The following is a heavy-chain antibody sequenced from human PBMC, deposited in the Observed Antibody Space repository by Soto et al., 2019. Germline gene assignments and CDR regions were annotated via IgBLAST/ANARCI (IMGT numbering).Heavy chain of an antibody. CDR2: IYHSGAT. V-gene: IGHV4-4*02. CDR3: ARDNIPGFFDV. Sequence: SETLSLTCTVSGDSIGSSNWWSWVRLPPGKGLEWIGEIYHSGATNYSPSLKSRVTISLDTSKNQFSLKLSSVTAADTAVYDCARDNIPGFFDVWGQGTLVPVAS. D-gene: IGHD2-21*01. J-gene: IGHJ4*02. CDR1: GDSIGSSNW.